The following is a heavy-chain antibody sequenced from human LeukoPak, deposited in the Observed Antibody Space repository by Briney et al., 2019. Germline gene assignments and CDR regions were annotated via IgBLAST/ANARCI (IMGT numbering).Heavy chain of an antibody. Sequence: GGSLRLSCTASGFTFGVYAMSWFRQAPGKGLECVVFIRSKAYGGTTEYAASVKGRFTISRDDSKSIAYLQMNSLKTEDTAVYYCTTSTEDIVVVTASYWGQGTLATVSS. D-gene: IGHD2-21*02. V-gene: IGHV3-49*03. CDR1: GFTFGVYA. CDR2: IRSKAYGGTT. CDR3: TTSTEDIVVVTASY. J-gene: IGHJ4*02.